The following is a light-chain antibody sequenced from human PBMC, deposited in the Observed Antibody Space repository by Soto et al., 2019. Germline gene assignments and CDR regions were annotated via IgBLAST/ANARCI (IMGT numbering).Light chain of an antibody. CDR2: GTS. V-gene: IGKV3-20*01. J-gene: IGKJ1*01. CDR1: QSVSSSY. Sequence: ELVLTQSPGILSLSPGERATLSCRASQSVSSSYLAWYQQKPGQAPRLLIYGTSSRATAIPDRFSGSGSGTDFTLTISRLEPEDFAVYYCQQYGSSSWTFGQGTKV. CDR3: QQYGSSSWT.